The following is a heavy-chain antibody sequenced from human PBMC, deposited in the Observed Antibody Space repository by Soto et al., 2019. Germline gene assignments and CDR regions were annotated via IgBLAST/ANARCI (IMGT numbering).Heavy chain of an antibody. V-gene: IGHV3-64*01. CDR1: GFTFSNYA. CDR3: ASGGLATERCFDS. D-gene: IGHD3-10*01. CDR2: ISNNGGST. Sequence: EVQLVESGGGLVQPGGSLRLSCAASGFTFSNYAMHWVRQAPGKGLEYVSAISNNGGSTYHANFVKGRFTISRDNSKNRLYLQGGSLRPDDLAVYYCASGGLATERCFDSWGQGTLVTVSS. J-gene: IGHJ4*02.